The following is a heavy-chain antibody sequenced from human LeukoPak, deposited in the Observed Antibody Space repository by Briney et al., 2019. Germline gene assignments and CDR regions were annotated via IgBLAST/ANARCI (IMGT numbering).Heavy chain of an antibody. D-gene: IGHD6-19*01. Sequence: GGALRLSCAASGFTFSSYWMHWVRQAPGKGLVWVSRINSDGSSTSYADSVKGRFTISRDNAKNTLYLQMNSLRAEDTAVYYCVSSGWYGGVYYFDYWGQGTLVTVSS. V-gene: IGHV3-74*01. CDR3: VSSGWYGGVYYFDY. J-gene: IGHJ4*02. CDR1: GFTFSSYW. CDR2: INSDGSST.